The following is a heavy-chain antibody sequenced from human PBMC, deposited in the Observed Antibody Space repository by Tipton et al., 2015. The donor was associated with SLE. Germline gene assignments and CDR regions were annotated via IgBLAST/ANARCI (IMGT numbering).Heavy chain of an antibody. CDR3: ARSLPRTAPREDYYYYMDI. D-gene: IGHD2-15*01. J-gene: IGHJ6*03. CDR2: IYNSGST. CDR1: DISIRTYY. V-gene: IGHV4-59*01. Sequence: TLSLTCTVSDISIRTYYWSWIRQPPGKGLEWIGYIYNSGSTNYNPSLRSRVTMSVDTSKNQFSLKLSSVTAADTALYYCARSLPRTAPREDYYYYMDIWGKGTTVIVSS.